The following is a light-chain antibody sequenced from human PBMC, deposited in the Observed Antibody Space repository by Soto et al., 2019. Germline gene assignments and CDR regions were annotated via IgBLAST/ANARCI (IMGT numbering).Light chain of an antibody. Sequence: DIQMTQSPSTLSASVVDRVTITCRASQSVSSWLSWYQQKPGKAPKLLIYDASSLESGVPSRFSGSGSGTGFALTISSLQPEDFATYYCQQYNSYPLTFGGGTKVDIK. J-gene: IGKJ4*01. CDR1: QSVSSW. CDR3: QQYNSYPLT. CDR2: DAS. V-gene: IGKV1-5*01.